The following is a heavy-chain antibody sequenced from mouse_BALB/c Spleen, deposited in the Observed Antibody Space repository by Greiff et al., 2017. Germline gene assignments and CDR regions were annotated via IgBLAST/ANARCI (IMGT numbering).Heavy chain of an antibody. D-gene: IGHD1-1*01. V-gene: IGHV5-2*01. CDR2: INSDGGST. J-gene: IGHJ2*01. Sequence: VQLKESGGGLVQPGESLKLSCESNEYEFPSHDMSWVRKTPEKRLELVAAINSDGGSTYYPDTMERRFIISRDNTKKTLYLQMSSLRSEDTALYYCATNYYGSRTYYFDYWGQGTTLTVSS. CDR1: EYEFPSHD. CDR3: ATNYYGSRTYYFDY.